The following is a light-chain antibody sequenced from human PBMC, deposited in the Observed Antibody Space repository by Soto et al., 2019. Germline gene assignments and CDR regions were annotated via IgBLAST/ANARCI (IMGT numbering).Light chain of an antibody. J-gene: IGKJ1*01. CDR3: QQYNNWLSWT. CDR2: GAS. V-gene: IGKV3-15*01. Sequence: IVMTQSPATLSVSPGERATLSCRASQSVSSNLAWYQQKPGQAPRLLIYGASTRATDIPARFSGSGSGTEFTLTISSLQSEDFAVYYCQQYNNWLSWTFGQGTKVEIK. CDR1: QSVSSN.